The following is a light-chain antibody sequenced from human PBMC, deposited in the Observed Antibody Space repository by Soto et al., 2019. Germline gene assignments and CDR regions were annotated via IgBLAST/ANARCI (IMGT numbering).Light chain of an antibody. Sequence: DIQLTQSPSFLSASVGDRVTITCRASEGISNYVRWYQQKPGKAPKLLIYAASTLQSGVASRFSGSGSGTEFTLTISSLQPEDFAIYYWQHLDSYPITFGQGTRLEIK. V-gene: IGKV1-9*01. CDR2: AAS. CDR1: EGISNY. J-gene: IGKJ5*01. CDR3: QHLDSYPIT.